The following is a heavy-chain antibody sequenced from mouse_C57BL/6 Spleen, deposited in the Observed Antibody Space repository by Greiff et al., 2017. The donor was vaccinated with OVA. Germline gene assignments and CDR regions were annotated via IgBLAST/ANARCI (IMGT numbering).Heavy chain of an antibody. Sequence: QVQLQQSGPGLVQPSQRLSITCPVSGFSLTSYGVHWVRQSPGKGLEWLGVIWRGGSTDYNAAFMSRLSITKDNSKSQVFVKMNSLQADDTAIYYCAKEANFSMDYWGQGTSVTVSS. CDR2: IWRGGST. CDR3: AKEANFSMDY. V-gene: IGHV2-5*01. CDR1: GFSLTSYG. J-gene: IGHJ4*01. D-gene: IGHD4-1*01.